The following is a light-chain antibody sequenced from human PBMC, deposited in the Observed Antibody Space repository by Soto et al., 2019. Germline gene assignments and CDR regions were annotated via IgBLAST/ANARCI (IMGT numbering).Light chain of an antibody. V-gene: IGKV3-20*01. J-gene: IGKJ1*01. CDR3: QQYGSSSWT. CDR1: QSVSSSY. Sequence: EVVLTQSPGTLSLSPGERATLSCRASQSVSSSYLAWYQQKPGQAPRLLIYGASSRATGIPDRFSGSGSGTDFTLTIGILEPEDFAVYYCQQYGSSSWTFGQGTKVEIK. CDR2: GAS.